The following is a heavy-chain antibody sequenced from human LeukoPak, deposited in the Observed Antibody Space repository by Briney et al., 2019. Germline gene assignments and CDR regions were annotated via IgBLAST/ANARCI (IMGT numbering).Heavy chain of an antibody. CDR2: ISYDGSNK. CDR3: ARDVRVRIAAPLIRKYYYYYMDV. V-gene: IGHV3-30*03. D-gene: IGHD6-6*01. CDR1: GFTFSSYG. J-gene: IGHJ6*03. Sequence: GGSLRLSCAASGFTFSSYGMHWVRQAPGKGLEWVAVISYDGSNKYYADSVKGRFTISRENAKNSLYLQMNSLRAEDTAVYYCARDVRVRIAAPLIRKYYYYYMDVWGKGTTVTVSS.